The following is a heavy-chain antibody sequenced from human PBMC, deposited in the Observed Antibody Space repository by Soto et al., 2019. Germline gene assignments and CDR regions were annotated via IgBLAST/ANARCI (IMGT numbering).Heavy chain of an antibody. CDR2: INHSGST. V-gene: IGHV4-34*01. CDR3: ARRAPRGYYDFWSGYDY. J-gene: IGHJ4*02. CDR1: GGSFSGYY. D-gene: IGHD3-3*01. Sequence: SETLSLTCAVYGGSFSGYYWSWIRQPPGKGLEWIGEINHSGSTNYNPSLKSRVTISVDTSKNQFSLKLSSVPAADTAVYYCARRAPRGYYDFWSGYDYWGQGTLVTVSS.